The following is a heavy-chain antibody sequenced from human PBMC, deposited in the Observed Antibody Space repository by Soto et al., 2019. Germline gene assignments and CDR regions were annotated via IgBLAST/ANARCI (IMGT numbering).Heavy chain of an antibody. CDR1: GFTFSNYG. Sequence: LRLSCAASGFTFSNYGMHWVRQAPGKGLDWVALIWYDGSNEYYADSVKGRFTISRDNFKNTLYLQMNSLRADDTAIYYCARDLAGTGMDVWGQGTTVTVSS. J-gene: IGHJ6*02. CDR3: ARDLAGTGMDV. V-gene: IGHV3-33*01. CDR2: IWYDGSNE.